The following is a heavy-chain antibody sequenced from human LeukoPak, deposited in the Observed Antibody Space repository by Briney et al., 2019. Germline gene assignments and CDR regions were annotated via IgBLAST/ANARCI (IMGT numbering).Heavy chain of an antibody. CDR3: ARDLSIAARDNWFDP. D-gene: IGHD6-6*01. J-gene: IGHJ5*02. CDR1: GYTFTSYG. V-gene: IGHV1-18*01. CDR2: ISAYNGNT. Sequence: ASVKVSCKASGYTFTSYGISWVRQAPGQGLEWMGWISAYNGNTNYAQKLQGRVTMTTDTSTSTAYMELSSLRSEDTAVYYCARDLSIAARDNWFDPWGQGTLVTVSS.